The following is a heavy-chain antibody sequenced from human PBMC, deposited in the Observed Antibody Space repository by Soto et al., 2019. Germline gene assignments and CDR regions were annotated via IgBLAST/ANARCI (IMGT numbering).Heavy chain of an antibody. CDR2: ISSSGSTI. Sequence: LRLSCAASGFTFSSYEMNWVRQAPGKGLEWVSYISSSGSTIYYADSVKGRFTISRDNAKNSLYLQMNSLRAEDTAVYXXASXXTTMYYGMDVWGQGTTVTVSS. J-gene: IGHJ6*02. D-gene: IGHD4-4*01. CDR3: ASXXTTMYYGMDV. CDR1: GFTFSSYE. V-gene: IGHV3-48*03.